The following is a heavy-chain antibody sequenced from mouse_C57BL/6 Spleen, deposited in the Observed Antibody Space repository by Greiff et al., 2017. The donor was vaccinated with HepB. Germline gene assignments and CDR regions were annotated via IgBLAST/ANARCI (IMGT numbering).Heavy chain of an antibody. J-gene: IGHJ3*01. Sequence: EVKLVESGGGLVKPGGSLKLSCAASGFTFSDYGMHWVRQAPEKGLEWVAYISSGSSTIYYAATVKGRFTISRDNAKNTLFLQMTSLRSEDTAMYYCASIYYDYEGFAYWGQGTLVTVSA. D-gene: IGHD2-4*01. CDR2: ISSGSSTI. V-gene: IGHV5-17*01. CDR1: GFTFSDYG. CDR3: ASIYYDYEGFAY.